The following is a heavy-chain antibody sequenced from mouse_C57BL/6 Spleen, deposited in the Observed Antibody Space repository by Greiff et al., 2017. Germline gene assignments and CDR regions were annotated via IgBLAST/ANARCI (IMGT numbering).Heavy chain of an antibody. D-gene: IGHD2-12*01. CDR2: IYPGDGDT. J-gene: IGHJ2*01. CDR1: GYAFSSSW. Sequence: VQLQQSGPELVKPGASVKISCKASGYAFSSSWMNWVKQRPGKGLEWIGRIYPGDGDTNYNGKFKGKATLTADKSSSTAYMQLSSLTSEDSAVYFCALTLYADFDYWGQGTTLTVSS. V-gene: IGHV1-82*01. CDR3: ALTLYADFDY.